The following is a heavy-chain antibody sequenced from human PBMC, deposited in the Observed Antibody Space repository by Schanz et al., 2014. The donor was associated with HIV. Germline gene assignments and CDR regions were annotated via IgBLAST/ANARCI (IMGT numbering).Heavy chain of an antibody. CDR2: INPSSGGT. CDR3: AREYSTWDRHFDY. D-gene: IGHD5-18*01. Sequence: QVQLVQSGAEVKKPGASVKVSCKASGYTFTGYYMHWVRQAPGQGLEWMGWINPSSGGTNYAQKFQGRVTMTRDTSISTAYMELRSLTSDDTAVYYCAREYSTWDRHFDYWGQGTLVTVSP. J-gene: IGHJ4*02. V-gene: IGHV1-2*02. CDR1: GYTFTGYY.